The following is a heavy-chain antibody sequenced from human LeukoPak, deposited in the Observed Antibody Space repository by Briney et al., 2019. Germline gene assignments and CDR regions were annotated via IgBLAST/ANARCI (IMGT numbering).Heavy chain of an antibody. CDR1: GFTFSSYA. V-gene: IGHV3-30-3*01. Sequence: SGGSLRLSCAASGFTFSSYAMHWVRQAPGKGLEWVAVISYDGSNKYYADSVKGRFTISRDNSKNTLYLQMNSLRAEDTAVYYCAIPDYYDSSGYAFDIWGQGTMVTVSS. CDR3: AIPDYYDSSGYAFDI. J-gene: IGHJ3*02. CDR2: ISYDGSNK. D-gene: IGHD3-22*01.